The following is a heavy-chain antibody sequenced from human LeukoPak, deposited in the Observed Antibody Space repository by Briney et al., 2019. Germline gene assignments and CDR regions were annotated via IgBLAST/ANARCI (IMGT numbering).Heavy chain of an antibody. D-gene: IGHD3-9*01. V-gene: IGHV4-38-2*02. CDR2: IYHSGST. Sequence: PSETLSLTCTVSGYSISSGYYWGWIRPPPGKGLEWIGSIYHSGSTYYNPSLKSRVTISVDTSKNQFSLKLRSVTAADTAVYYCARVTGYMIEDYFDYWGQGILVTVSS. CDR3: ARVTGYMIEDYFDY. CDR1: GYSISSGYY. J-gene: IGHJ4*02.